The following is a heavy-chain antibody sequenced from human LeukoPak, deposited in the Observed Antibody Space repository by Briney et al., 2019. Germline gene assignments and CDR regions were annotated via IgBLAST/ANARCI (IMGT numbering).Heavy chain of an antibody. CDR2: ISWNSGNI. CDR3: AKDRYERRYYYYAMDV. CDR1: GFPLDDYA. J-gene: IGHJ6*02. D-gene: IGHD1-1*01. Sequence: PGGSLRLSCAASGFPLDDYAMHWVRQAPGKGLEWVSGISWNSGNIGYADSVKGRFTISRDNAKNSLYLQMSSLRPEDTALYYCAKDRYERRYYYYAMDVWGQGTTVTVSS. V-gene: IGHV3-9*01.